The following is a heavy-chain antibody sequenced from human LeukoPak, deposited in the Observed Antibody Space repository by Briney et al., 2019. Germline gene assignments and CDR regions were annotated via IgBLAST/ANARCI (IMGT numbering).Heavy chain of an antibody. J-gene: IGHJ4*02. CDR1: GGSISSYY. V-gene: IGHV4-59*01. CDR2: IYYSGST. CDR3: ARFSLMATTFDY. Sequence: SETLSLTCTVSGGSISSYYWSWIRQPPGKGLEWIGYIYYSGSTNYNPSLKSRVTISVDTSKNQFSLKLSSATAADTAVYYCARFSLMATTFDYWGQGTLVTVSS. D-gene: IGHD5-24*01.